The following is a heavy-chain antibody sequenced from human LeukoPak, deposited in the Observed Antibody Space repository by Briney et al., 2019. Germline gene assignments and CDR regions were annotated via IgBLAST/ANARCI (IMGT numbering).Heavy chain of an antibody. J-gene: IGHJ5*02. Sequence: PSETLSLTCTVSGGSISSYYWSWIRQPPGKGLEWIGYIYYSGSTNYNPSLKSRVTISVDTSKNQFSLKLSSVTAADTAVYYCARENPLSKWFDPWGQGTLVTVSS. CDR2: IYYSGST. D-gene: IGHD2/OR15-2a*01. V-gene: IGHV4-59*01. CDR1: GGSISSYY. CDR3: ARENPLSKWFDP.